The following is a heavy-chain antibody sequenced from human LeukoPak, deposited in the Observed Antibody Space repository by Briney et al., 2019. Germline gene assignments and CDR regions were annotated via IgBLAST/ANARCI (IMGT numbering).Heavy chain of an antibody. V-gene: IGHV4-30-2*01. CDR3: ARSGSYPPPFDY. CDR1: GGSISSGGYS. D-gene: IGHD1-26*01. CDR2: IYHSGST. Sequence: SETLSLTCAVSGGSISSGGYSWSWIRRPPGKGLEWIGYIYHSGSTYYNPSLKSRVTISVDRSKNQFSLKLSSVTAADTAVYYCARSGSYPPPFDYWGQGTLVTVSS. J-gene: IGHJ4*02.